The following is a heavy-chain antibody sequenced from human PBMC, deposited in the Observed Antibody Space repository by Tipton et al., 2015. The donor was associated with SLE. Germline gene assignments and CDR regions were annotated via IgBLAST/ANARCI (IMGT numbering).Heavy chain of an antibody. CDR3: AREGYSSSSPDY. CDR1: GGSISSGGYS. Sequence: TLSLTCAVSGGSISSGGYSWSWIRQPPGKGLEWIGYIYHSGSTYYNPSLKSRVTISVDRSKNQFSLKLSSVTAADTAVYYCAREGYSSSSPDYWGQGTLVTVSS. J-gene: IGHJ4*02. V-gene: IGHV4-30-2*01. D-gene: IGHD6-13*01. CDR2: IYHSGST.